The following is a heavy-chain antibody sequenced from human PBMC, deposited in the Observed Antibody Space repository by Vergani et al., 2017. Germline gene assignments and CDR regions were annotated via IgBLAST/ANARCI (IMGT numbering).Heavy chain of an antibody. CDR3: ARVRIMGIATPWYFDY. CDR2: INPNSGNT. Sequence: QVQLVQSGAEVKKPGASVKVSCKASGYTFTGYYMHWVRQAPGQGLEWMGWINPNSGNTGYAQKFQGRVTITRNTSISTAYMELSSLRSEDTAVYYCARVRIMGIATPWYFDYWGQGTLVTVSS. V-gene: IGHV1-8*03. D-gene: IGHD6-13*01. CDR1: GYTFTGYY. J-gene: IGHJ4*02.